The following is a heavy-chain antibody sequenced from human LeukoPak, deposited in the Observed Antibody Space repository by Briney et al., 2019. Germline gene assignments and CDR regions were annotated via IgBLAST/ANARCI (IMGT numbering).Heavy chain of an antibody. V-gene: IGHV1-18*01. CDR3: GRDLIDYGGNIVY. CDR1: GYTFTSYG. CDR2: ISGHNGNT. Sequence: ASVKVSCKASGYTFTSYGISWVRQAPGQGLEWMGWISGHNGNTNYAQKVQGRVTMTTDTSTSTAYMELRSLRSDDTAVYYCGRDLIDYGGNIVYWGQGTLVTVS. J-gene: IGHJ4*02. D-gene: IGHD4-23*01.